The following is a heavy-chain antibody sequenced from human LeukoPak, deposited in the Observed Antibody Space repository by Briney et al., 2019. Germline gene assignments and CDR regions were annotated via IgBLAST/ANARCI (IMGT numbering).Heavy chain of an antibody. D-gene: IGHD2-8*02. CDR2: IYYSGST. CDR1: GFTFSSYE. Sequence: LRLSCAASGFTFSSYEMNWVRQAPGKGLEWIGYIYYSGSTNYNPSLKSRVTISVNTSKNQFSLKLSSVTAADADVYYCARVDDTGGQADYGMDVWGQGTTVTVSS. CDR3: ARVDDTGGQADYGMDV. J-gene: IGHJ6*02. V-gene: IGHV4-59*01.